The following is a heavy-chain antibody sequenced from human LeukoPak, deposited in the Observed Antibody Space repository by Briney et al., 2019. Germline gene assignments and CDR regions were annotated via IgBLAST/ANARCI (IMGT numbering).Heavy chain of an antibody. CDR1: GFIFDNYG. CDR2: INWNGAGT. V-gene: IGHV3-20*04. Sequence: GGSLRLSCAASGFIFDNYGMSWVRHAPGKGLEWVSGINWNGAGTGYADSAKGRFTISRDKAKNSLYLQMNSLRAEDTALYYCARVTVYYDSSGYFDYWGQGTLVTVSS. D-gene: IGHD3-22*01. J-gene: IGHJ4*02. CDR3: ARVTVYYDSSGYFDY.